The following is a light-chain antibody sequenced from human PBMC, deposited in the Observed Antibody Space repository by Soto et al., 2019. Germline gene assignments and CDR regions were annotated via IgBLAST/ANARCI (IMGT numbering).Light chain of an antibody. Sequence: EIVLTQSPATLSLSPGESATLSCRSSQSAGVFVDWFQQRPGQAPRLLIYDASKRATGIPARFRGSGSETHFTLTISSLEPEDFGLFFWLQRSTWPLTFGGGTKVEIK. CDR2: DAS. CDR3: LQRSTWPLT. V-gene: IGKV3-11*01. CDR1: QSAGVF. J-gene: IGKJ4*01.